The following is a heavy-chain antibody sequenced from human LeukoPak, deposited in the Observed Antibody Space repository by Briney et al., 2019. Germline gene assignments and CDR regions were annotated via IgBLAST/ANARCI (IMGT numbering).Heavy chain of an antibody. CDR1: GYIFTGRY. CDR2: ISPTTGDT. J-gene: IGHJ6*02. V-gene: IGHV1-2*02. CDR3: ARGYYGMDV. Sequence: GAPVKVSCKASGYIFTGRYLYWARQTPGEGLQWMGWISPTTGDTYSAQNFQGRVTMTRDTSINTGYMELTRLTSGDTGVYFCARGYYGMDVWGQGTTVIVSS.